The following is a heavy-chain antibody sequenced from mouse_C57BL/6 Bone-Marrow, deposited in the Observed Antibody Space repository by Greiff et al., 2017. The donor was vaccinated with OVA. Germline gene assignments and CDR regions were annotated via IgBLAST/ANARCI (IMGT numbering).Heavy chain of an antibody. CDR2: IDPENGDT. CDR1: GFNIKDDY. Sequence: EVQLQESGAELVRPGASVKLSCTASGFNIKDDYMHWVKQRPEQGLEWIGWIDPENGDTEYASKFQGKATITADTSSNTAYLQLSSLTSEDTAVYYGTCNWGSFAYWGQGTLVTVSA. V-gene: IGHV14-4*01. D-gene: IGHD4-1*01. CDR3: TCNWGSFAY. J-gene: IGHJ3*01.